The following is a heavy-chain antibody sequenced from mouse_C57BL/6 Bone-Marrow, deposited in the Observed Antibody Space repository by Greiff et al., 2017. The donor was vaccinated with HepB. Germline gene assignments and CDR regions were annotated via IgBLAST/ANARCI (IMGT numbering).Heavy chain of an antibody. CDR3: ARGGLRRGYFDV. CDR1: GYTFTNYW. V-gene: IGHV1-63*01. J-gene: IGHJ1*03. D-gene: IGHD2-2*01. Sequence: QVQLQQSGAELVRPGPSVKMSCKASGYTFTNYWIGWAKQRPGHGLEWIGDICPGGGYTNYNEKFKGKATLTADKSSSTAYMQFSSLTSEDSAIYYCARGGLRRGYFDVWGTGTTVTVSS. CDR2: ICPGGGYT.